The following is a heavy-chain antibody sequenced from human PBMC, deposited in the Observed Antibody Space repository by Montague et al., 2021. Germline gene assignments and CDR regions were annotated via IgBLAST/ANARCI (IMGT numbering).Heavy chain of an antibody. CDR2: VPHGGRT. CDR1: RSPINSDDY. Sequence: SETLSLTCTVSRSPINSDDYCGGIRQPPGKGLEWMVSVPHGGRTYYNPSLKSRVTIAVDTSNNHSSLKLSSVTAAVTAMHYCARERDRYYYMDIWGKGTPISV. J-gene: IGHJ6*03. V-gene: IGHV4-38-2*02. CDR3: ARERDRYYYMDI.